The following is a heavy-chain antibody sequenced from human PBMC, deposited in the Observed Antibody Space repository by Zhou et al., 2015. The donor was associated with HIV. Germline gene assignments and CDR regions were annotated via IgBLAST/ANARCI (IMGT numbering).Heavy chain of an antibody. CDR2: IIPFFLAV. V-gene: IGHV1-69*01. D-gene: IGHD3-10*01. Sequence: LVQSGTEVRKPGSSVKVSCQTSGGTFSNYAFIWVRQAPGQGLVWMGGIIPFFLAVNYAPQFQGRVTITADESTNTAYMDLSSLRSDDTAVYYCARDPYRPRGSGNYYYAMDVWGQGTTVTVSS. CDR3: ARDPYRPRGSGNYYYAMDV. J-gene: IGHJ6*02. CDR1: GGTFSNYA.